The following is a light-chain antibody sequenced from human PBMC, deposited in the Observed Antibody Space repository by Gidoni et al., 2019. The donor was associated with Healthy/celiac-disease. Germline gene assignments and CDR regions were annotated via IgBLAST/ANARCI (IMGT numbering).Light chain of an antibody. V-gene: IGKV1-27*01. J-gene: IGKJ1*01. Sequence: DVQVSQSPSSLSGSVRDRVTITCRASQGISNFLAWYQQKPGKVPKLLLYAASSLQTGVPSRFSGSGSGTDYTLTISSLQPEDVATYYCQKYNSARHTFGQGTKVEIK. CDR2: AAS. CDR3: QKYNSARHT. CDR1: QGISNF.